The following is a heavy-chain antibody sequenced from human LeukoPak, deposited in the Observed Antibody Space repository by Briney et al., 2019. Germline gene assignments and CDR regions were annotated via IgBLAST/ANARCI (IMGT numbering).Heavy chain of an antibody. Sequence: GASVKVSCKTSGYTFTNYGLSWVRQAPGQGLEWMGWISAYNGNTNYAQKLQGRVTMTTDTSTSTAYMELRSLRSDDTAVYYCARDHVVRFLEWLVWGQGTLVTVSS. J-gene: IGHJ4*02. CDR1: GYTFTNYG. CDR2: ISAYNGNT. D-gene: IGHD3-3*01. CDR3: ARDHVVRFLEWLV. V-gene: IGHV1-18*01.